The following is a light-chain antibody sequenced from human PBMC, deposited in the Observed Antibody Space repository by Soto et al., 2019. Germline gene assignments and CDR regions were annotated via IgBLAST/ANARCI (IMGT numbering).Light chain of an antibody. CDR1: SSDIGRYNY. Sequence: QSSLSQPASVSGSPGQSITISCTGTSSDIGRYNYVSWYQHHPGKAPKVMIYEVSNRPSGVSNRFSGSKSGSTASLTISGLLAEEEADYYCSSYTTSKTRVFGTGTKVTVL. V-gene: IGLV2-14*01. CDR3: SSYTTSKTRV. J-gene: IGLJ1*01. CDR2: EVS.